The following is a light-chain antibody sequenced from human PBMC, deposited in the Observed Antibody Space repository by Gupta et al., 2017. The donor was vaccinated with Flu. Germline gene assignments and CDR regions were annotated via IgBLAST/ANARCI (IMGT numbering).Light chain of an antibody. Sequence: DIQMPQSPSTLSASVGDRVTITCRASQSISSWLAWYQQKPGKAPKLLIHKASSLESGVPSRFSGSGSGTEFTLTICSLQPDDFATYSCQQYNSYSRTFGQGTKVEIK. CDR2: KAS. CDR1: QSISSW. J-gene: IGKJ1*01. V-gene: IGKV1-5*03. CDR3: QQYNSYSRT.